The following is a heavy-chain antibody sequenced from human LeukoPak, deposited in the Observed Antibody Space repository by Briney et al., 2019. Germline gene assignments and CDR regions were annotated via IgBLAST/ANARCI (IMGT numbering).Heavy chain of an antibody. V-gene: IGHV4-59*01. Sequence: SETLSLTCTVSGGSISSYYWSWIRQPPGKGLEWIGYIYYSGSTNYNPSLKSRVTISVDTSKNQFSLKLSSVTAADTAVYYCARLPRVVDTAMSLYYFDYWGQGTLVTVSS. D-gene: IGHD5-18*01. J-gene: IGHJ4*02. CDR3: ARLPRVVDTAMSLYYFDY. CDR1: GGSISSYY. CDR2: IYYSGST.